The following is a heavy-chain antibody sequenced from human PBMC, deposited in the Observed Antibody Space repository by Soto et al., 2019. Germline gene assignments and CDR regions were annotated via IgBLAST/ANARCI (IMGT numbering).Heavy chain of an antibody. D-gene: IGHD6-19*01. CDR1: GYTFTGYY. Sequence: GASVKVSCKASGYTFTGYYMHWVRQAPGQGLEWMGWINPNSGGTNYAQKFQGWVTMTRDTSISTAYMELSRLRSDDTAVYYCARAGSSGWYGKYYYYYGMDVWGQGTTVTVSS. V-gene: IGHV1-2*04. J-gene: IGHJ6*02. CDR2: INPNSGGT. CDR3: ARAGSSGWYGKYYYYYGMDV.